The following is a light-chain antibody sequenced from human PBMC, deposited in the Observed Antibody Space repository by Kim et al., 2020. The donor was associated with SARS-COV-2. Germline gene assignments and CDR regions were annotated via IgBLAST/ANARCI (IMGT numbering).Light chain of an antibody. J-gene: IGLJ2*01. CDR1: NIGFKS. Sequence: PGKTAKIACGAHNIGFKSVHWYQQRPGQAPVPVIYYSNDRPSGIPERFSGSNSGNTATLTISRVEVGDEADYYCQVWDNSRDVVVFGGGTKLTVL. CDR2: YSN. CDR3: QVWDNSRDVVV. V-gene: IGLV3-21*04.